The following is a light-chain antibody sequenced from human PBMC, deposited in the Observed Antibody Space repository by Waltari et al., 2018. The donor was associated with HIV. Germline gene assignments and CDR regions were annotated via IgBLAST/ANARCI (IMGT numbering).Light chain of an antibody. CDR2: GAS. Sequence: EIVMTQSPATLSVSPGERATLSCRASQGVSSNLAWYQQKPGQAPRLLIDGASTRTTGIAPRFSGSGSETEFTLTINSLQSEDFAVYYCQQYNNWPPTFGQGTKLEIK. J-gene: IGKJ2*01. CDR3: QQYNNWPPT. CDR1: QGVSSN. V-gene: IGKV3-15*01.